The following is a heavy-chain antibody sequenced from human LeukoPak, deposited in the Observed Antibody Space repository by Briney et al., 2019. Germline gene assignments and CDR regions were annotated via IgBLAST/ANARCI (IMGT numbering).Heavy chain of an antibody. J-gene: IGHJ4*02. CDR3: ARLRWDGGYVGYFDY. Sequence: SETLSLTCSVSGCSISSYCWRWIRQPPAKELDWIGYIYHSGSTNYNPSLNSQVTLSVDPSKNQFSLILSSVTAADTAVYYCARLRWDGGYVGYFDYWGQGTLVTVSS. D-gene: IGHD5-12*01. CDR1: GCSISSYC. V-gene: IGHV4-59*08. CDR2: IYHSGST.